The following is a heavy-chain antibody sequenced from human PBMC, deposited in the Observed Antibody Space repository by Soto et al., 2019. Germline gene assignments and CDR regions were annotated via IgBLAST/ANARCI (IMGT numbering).Heavy chain of an antibody. CDR1: GYTFTGYY. CDR3: ARDLLGVAVATGPAVYYYYYGMDV. Sequence: ASVKFTCKDSGYTFTGYYMRWVRQAPGQGLEWMGWINPNSGGTNYAQKFQGWVTMTRDTSISTAYMELSRLRSDDTAVYYCARDLLGVAVATGPAVYYYYYGMDVWGQGTTVTVSS. D-gene: IGHD6-19*01. J-gene: IGHJ6*02. CDR2: INPNSGGT. V-gene: IGHV1-2*04.